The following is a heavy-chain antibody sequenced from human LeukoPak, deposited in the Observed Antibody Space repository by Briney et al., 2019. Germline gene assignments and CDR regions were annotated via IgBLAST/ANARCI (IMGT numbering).Heavy chain of an antibody. CDR3: ARWVGYSSSWYFDY. CDR1: GGSISSSNW. CDR2: IYHSGST. J-gene: IGHJ4*02. V-gene: IGHV4-4*02. Sequence: SETLSLTCAVSGGSISSSNWWSWVRKPPGKGLEWIGEIYHSGSTNYNPSLKSRVTISVDKSKKQFSLKLSSVTAADTAVYYCARWVGYSSSWYFDYWGQGTLVTVSS. D-gene: IGHD6-13*01.